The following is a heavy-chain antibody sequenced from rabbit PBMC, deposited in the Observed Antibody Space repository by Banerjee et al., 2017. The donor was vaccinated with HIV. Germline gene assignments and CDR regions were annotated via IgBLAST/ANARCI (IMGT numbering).Heavy chain of an antibody. CDR3: ARDLASVTGWNFGL. D-gene: IGHD7-1*01. CDR1: GFTISSRYY. Sequence: QEQLVESGGGLVQPEGSLTLTCTASGFTISSRYYICWVRQAPEKGLEWIACINTSSGNTVYASWAKGRFTISKTSSTTVTLQMTSLTAADTATYFCARDLASVTGWNFGLWGPGTLVTVS. J-gene: IGHJ4*01. V-gene: IGHV1S45*01. CDR2: INTSSGNT.